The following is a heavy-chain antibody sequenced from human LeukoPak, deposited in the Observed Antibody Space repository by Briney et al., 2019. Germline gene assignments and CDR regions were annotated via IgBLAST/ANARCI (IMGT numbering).Heavy chain of an antibody. V-gene: IGHV4-59*01. J-gene: IGHJ5*02. Sequence: SETLSLTCTVSGGSISSYYWSWIRQPPGKGLEWTGYIYYSGSTNYNPSLKSRVTISVDTSKNQFSLKLSSVTAADTAVYYCAGGSVDILTGYKEGWFDPWGQGTLVTVSS. D-gene: IGHD3-9*01. CDR3: AGGSVDILTGYKEGWFDP. CDR1: GGSISSYY. CDR2: IYYSGST.